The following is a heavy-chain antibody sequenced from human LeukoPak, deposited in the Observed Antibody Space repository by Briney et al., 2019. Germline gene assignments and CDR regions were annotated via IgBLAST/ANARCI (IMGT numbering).Heavy chain of an antibody. D-gene: IGHD1-26*01. J-gene: IGHJ4*02. Sequence: GGSLRLSCAASGFTVSSNYMSWVRQAPGKGLEWVSYISSSGTTIYYADSVKGRFTISRDNAKNSLFLQVNSLRAEDTAVYYCGRSSGTYHFDYWGQGTLVTVSS. V-gene: IGHV3-11*04. CDR3: GRSSGTYHFDY. CDR1: GFTVSSNY. CDR2: ISSSGTTI.